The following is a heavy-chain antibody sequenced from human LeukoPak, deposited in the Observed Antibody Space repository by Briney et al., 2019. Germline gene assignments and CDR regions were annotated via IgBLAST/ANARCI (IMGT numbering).Heavy chain of an antibody. V-gene: IGHV4-59*08. CDR2: ISDIGSI. D-gene: IGHD2-8*02. Sequence: SETLSLTCTVSGGSISPYYWSWIRQPPGKGLEWIGYISDIGSINYNPSLKSRVTISLDTSKNQFSLKLSSVTAADTAVYYCAGHHPRNTVDFWGQGTLVTVSS. CDR3: AGHHPRNTVDF. CDR1: GGSISPYY. J-gene: IGHJ4*02.